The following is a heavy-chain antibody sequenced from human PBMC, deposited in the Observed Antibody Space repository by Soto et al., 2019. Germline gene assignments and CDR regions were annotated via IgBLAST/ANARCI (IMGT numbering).Heavy chain of an antibody. J-gene: IGHJ3*02. CDR3: ARISGYDASRNAFDI. CDR1: GYTFTSYG. D-gene: IGHD5-12*01. V-gene: IGHV1-18*01. Sequence: GASVKVSCKASGYTFTSYGISWVRQAPGQGLEWMGWISAYNGNTNYAQKLQGRVTTTTDTSTSTAYMELRSLRSDDTAVYYCARISGYDASRNAFDIWGQGTMVTVSS. CDR2: ISAYNGNT.